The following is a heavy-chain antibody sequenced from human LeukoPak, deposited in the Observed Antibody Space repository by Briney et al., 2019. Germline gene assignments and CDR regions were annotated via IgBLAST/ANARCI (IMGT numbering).Heavy chain of an antibody. V-gene: IGHV1-69*06. CDR3: ARVGPGGSSGWTDWYFDL. Sequence: SVKVSCKASGYTFINNWMHWVRQAPGQGLEWMGGIMPILESTNYAQSFQGRVTITADKSTSTAYMELSSLTSEDTAVYYCARVGPGGSSGWTDWYFDLWGRGTLVTVSS. CDR2: IMPILEST. D-gene: IGHD6-19*01. J-gene: IGHJ2*01. CDR1: GYTFINNW.